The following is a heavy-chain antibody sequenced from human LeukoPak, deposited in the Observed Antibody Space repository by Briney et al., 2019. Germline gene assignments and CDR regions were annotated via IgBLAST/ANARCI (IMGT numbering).Heavy chain of an antibody. CDR1: GYTFTSYG. Sequence: ASVKVSCKASGYTFTSYGISWVRQAPGQGLEWMGWISAYNGNTNYAQKLQGRVTMTTDTSTSTAYMELRSLRSDDTAAYYCARVDSSGWYPYYYMDVWGKGTTVTISS. CDR3: ARVDSSGWYPYYYMDV. J-gene: IGHJ6*03. D-gene: IGHD6-19*01. CDR2: ISAYNGNT. V-gene: IGHV1-18*01.